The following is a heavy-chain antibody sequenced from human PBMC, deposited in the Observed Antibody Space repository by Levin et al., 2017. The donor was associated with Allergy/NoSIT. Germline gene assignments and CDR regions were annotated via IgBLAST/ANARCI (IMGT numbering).Heavy chain of an antibody. CDR1: GFTFSSYA. D-gene: IGHD4-23*01. V-gene: IGHV3-30-3*01. CDR3: ARSLLRWEDYYYYGMDV. Sequence: SCAASGFTFSSYAMHWVRQAPGKGLEWVAVISYDGSNKYYADSVKGRFTISRDNSKNTLYLQMNSLRAEDTAVYYCARSLLRWEDYYYYGMDVWGQGTTVTVSS. CDR2: ISYDGSNK. J-gene: IGHJ6*02.